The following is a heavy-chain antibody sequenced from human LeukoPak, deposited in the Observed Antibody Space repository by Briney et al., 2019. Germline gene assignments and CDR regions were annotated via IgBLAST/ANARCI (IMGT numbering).Heavy chain of an antibody. CDR1: GFTFSSYA. D-gene: IGHD3-9*01. CDR3: ANTIGGADRYYDILTGYFDY. J-gene: IGHJ4*02. V-gene: IGHV3-23*01. Sequence: TGGSLRLSCAASGFTFSSYAMSWVRQAPGKGLEWVSAISGSGGSTYYADSVKGRFTISRDNSKNTLYLQMNSLRAEDTAVYYCANTIGGADRYYDILTGYFDYWGQGTLVTVSS. CDR2: ISGSGGST.